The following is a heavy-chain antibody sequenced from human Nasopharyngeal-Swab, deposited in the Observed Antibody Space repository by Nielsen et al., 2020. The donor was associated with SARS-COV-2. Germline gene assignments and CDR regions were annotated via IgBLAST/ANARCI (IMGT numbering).Heavy chain of an antibody. D-gene: IGHD3-22*01. Sequence: RQAPGKGLEWIGSIYYSGSTYYNPSLKSRVTISVDTSKNQFSLKLSSVTAADTAVYYCARGPYSSGYPYYYYYYMDVWGKGTTVTVSS. V-gene: IGHV4-39*07. J-gene: IGHJ6*03. CDR3: ARGPYSSGYPYYYYYYMDV. CDR2: IYYSGST.